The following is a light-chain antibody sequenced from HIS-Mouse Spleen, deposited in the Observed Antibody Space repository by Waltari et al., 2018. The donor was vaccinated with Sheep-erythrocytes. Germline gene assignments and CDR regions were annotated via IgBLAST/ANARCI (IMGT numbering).Light chain of an antibody. CDR1: SSDVVGYNY. V-gene: IGLV2-11*01. Sequence: QSALTQPRSVSGSPGQSVTISCTGTSSDVVGYNYVSWYQQHQAKAPKPMIYDVSKRPSGVPDSFSGSKSGHTASLTISGLHAVDDADDYCCSYTGSYNNVFATGTKVTVL. CDR2: DVS. J-gene: IGLJ1*01. CDR3: CSYTGSYNNV.